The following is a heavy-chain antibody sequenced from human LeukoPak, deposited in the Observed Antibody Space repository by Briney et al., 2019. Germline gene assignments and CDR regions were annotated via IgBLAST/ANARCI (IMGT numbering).Heavy chain of an antibody. V-gene: IGHV3-30*02. J-gene: IGHJ4*02. CDR2: IRSDGSNK. CDR1: GFTFSSYG. Sequence: GGSLRLSCAASGFTFSSYGMHWFRQAPAKGLEWVAFIRSDGSNKYYADSVKGRFTISRDNSKNTLYLQMNSLRPEDTAVYYCAKDLYSSGWYATTFDHWGQGTLVTVSS. CDR3: AKDLYSSGWYATTFDH. D-gene: IGHD6-19*01.